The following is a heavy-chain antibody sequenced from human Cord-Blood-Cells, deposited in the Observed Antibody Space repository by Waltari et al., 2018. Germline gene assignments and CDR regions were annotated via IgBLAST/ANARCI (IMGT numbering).Heavy chain of an antibody. CDR3: ATQASGDSSGYALAY. Sequence: QVQLVQSGAEVKKSGASVKVSCKASGYTFTSYYMHWVRQAPGQGLEWMGIINPSGGSTSYAQKFQGRVTMTRDTSTSTVYMELSSLRSEDTAVYYCATQASGDSSGYALAYWGQGTLVTVSS. V-gene: IGHV1-46*01. CDR1: GYTFTSYY. J-gene: IGHJ4*02. D-gene: IGHD3-22*01. CDR2: INPSGGST.